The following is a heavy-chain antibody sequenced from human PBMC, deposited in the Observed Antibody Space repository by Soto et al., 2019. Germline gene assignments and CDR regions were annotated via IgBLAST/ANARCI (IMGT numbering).Heavy chain of an antibody. CDR1: GGSFTSNNW. Sequence: KASETLSLTCAVSGGSFTSNNWWTWVRQPPGQGLEWIGEIYRTGSTNYNPSLKSRVTISLDKSENQFSLKVTSLTAADTAVYYCASRDPGTSVDYWGQGILVTVSS. D-gene: IGHD1-7*01. CDR2: IYRTGST. J-gene: IGHJ4*02. V-gene: IGHV4-4*02. CDR3: ASRDPGTSVDY.